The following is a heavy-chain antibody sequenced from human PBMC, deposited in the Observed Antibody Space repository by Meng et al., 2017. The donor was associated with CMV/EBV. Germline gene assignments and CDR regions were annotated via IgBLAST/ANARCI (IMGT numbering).Heavy chain of an antibody. V-gene: IGHV5-51*01. J-gene: IGHJ4*02. CDR1: GYSFTSYW. D-gene: IGHD1-1*01. CDR3: ARRGLEWPRDPNYYFDY. Sequence: GESLKISCKGSGYSFTSYWIGWVRQMPGKGLEWMGIIYPGDSDTRYSPSFQGQVTISADKFISTAYLQWSSLKASDTAMYYCARRGLEWPRDPNYYFDYWGQGTLVTVSS. CDR2: IYPGDSDT.